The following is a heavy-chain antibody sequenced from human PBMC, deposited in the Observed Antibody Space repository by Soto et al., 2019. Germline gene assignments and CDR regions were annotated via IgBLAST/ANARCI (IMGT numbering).Heavy chain of an antibody. V-gene: IGHV3-21*01. CDR3: ASHYYYGNDY. Sequence: EVQLVESGGGLVKPGGSLRLSCAASGFTFSSYSMNWVHQAPGKGLEWVSSISSSSSYINYADSVKGRFTISRDNAKNSLYLQMNSLRAEDTAVYYCASHYYYGNDYWGQGTLVTVSS. J-gene: IGHJ4*02. CDR2: ISSSSSYI. CDR1: GFTFSSYS. D-gene: IGHD3-10*01.